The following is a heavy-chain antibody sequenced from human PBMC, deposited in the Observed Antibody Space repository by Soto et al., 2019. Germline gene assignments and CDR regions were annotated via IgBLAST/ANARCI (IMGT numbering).Heavy chain of an antibody. V-gene: IGHV4-4*07. CDR2: ISTSGTT. CDR1: GTSISSYF. Sequence: SETLSLTCTVSGTSISSYFWTWIRQPAGKGLDWIGRISTSGTTNYNPSLKSRVTMSVDTSKNHFSLNLSSVTAADTAVYYCAREAGPDRWFDPWGQGILVTRLL. D-gene: IGHD6-19*01. CDR3: AREAGPDRWFDP. J-gene: IGHJ5*02.